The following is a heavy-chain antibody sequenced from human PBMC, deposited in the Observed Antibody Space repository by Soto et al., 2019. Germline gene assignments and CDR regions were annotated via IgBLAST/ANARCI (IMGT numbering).Heavy chain of an antibody. D-gene: IGHD3-22*01. CDR3: ARHDTTDYESGAHFYGDY. CDR1: GYSISNHW. CDR2: IYPGDSDT. V-gene: IGHV5-51*01. J-gene: IGHJ4*02. Sequence: PGDSLTISCKGSGYSISNHWIVLVSPIHGTGLEWVGIIYPGDSDTIYNPSFQGHVIISADKSISTAYLQWSSLKASDTAIYYCARHDTTDYESGAHFYGDYWGQGTQVTFSS.